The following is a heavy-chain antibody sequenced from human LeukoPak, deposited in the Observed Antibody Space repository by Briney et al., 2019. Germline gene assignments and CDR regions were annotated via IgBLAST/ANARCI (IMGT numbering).Heavy chain of an antibody. V-gene: IGHV1-18*01. Sequence: GASVKVSCKASGYTFTSYGISWVRQAPGQGLEWMGWISAYNGNTNYAQKLQGRVTMTTDTSTSTAYMELRSLRSDDTAVYYCARALVGGFWSGYAYGWFDPWGQGTLVTVSS. CDR3: ARALVGGFWSGYAYGWFDP. CDR1: GYTFTSYG. J-gene: IGHJ5*02. D-gene: IGHD3-3*01. CDR2: ISAYNGNT.